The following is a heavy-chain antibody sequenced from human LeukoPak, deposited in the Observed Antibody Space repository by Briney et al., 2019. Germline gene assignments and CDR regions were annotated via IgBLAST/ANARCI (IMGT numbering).Heavy chain of an antibody. V-gene: IGHV5-51*01. Sequence: GESLKLSCKGSGYSFTSYWIGWVRQMPGQGLEWMGIIYPGDSDTRYSPSFQGQVTISSDKSISTAYLQWSSLKASDTAMYYRARRNIGYCSSTSCYGGFDPWGQGTLVTVSS. CDR2: IYPGDSDT. J-gene: IGHJ5*02. CDR3: ARRNIGYCSSTSCYGGFDP. D-gene: IGHD2-2*01. CDR1: GYSFTSYW.